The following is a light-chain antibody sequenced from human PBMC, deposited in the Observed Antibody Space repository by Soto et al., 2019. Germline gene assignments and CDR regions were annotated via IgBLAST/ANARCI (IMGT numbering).Light chain of an antibody. CDR2: EVS. CDR3: SSYTSSSTLEV. CDR1: SSDVGGYNY. V-gene: IGLV2-14*01. Sequence: QSALTQPASVSGSPGQSITISCTGTSSDVGGYNYVSWYQQYPGKAPKLIIYEVSYRPSGVSNRFSGSKSGNTASLTISGLQVEDEADYYCSSYTSSSTLEVFGTGTKVTVL. J-gene: IGLJ1*01.